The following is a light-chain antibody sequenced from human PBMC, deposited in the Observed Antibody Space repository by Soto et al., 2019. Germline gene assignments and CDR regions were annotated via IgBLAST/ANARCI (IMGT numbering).Light chain of an antibody. Sequence: QSALTQPASVSGSPGQSITISCTGTSSDVGSYNLVSWYQHHPGKAPKLMIYGGSKRPSGVSNRFSGSKSGNTASLTISGLQAEDEADYYCCSYAGSSTVVFGGGTKLTVL. CDR2: GGS. V-gene: IGLV2-23*01. J-gene: IGLJ2*01. CDR1: SSDVGSYNL. CDR3: CSYAGSSTVV.